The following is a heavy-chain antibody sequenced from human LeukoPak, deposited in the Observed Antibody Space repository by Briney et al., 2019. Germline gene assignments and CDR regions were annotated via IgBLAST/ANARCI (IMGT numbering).Heavy chain of an antibody. CDR2: IWYDGSNK. J-gene: IGHJ4*02. Sequence: GGSLRLSCAASGFTFSTYAMHWVRQAPGKGLEWVAVIWYDGSNKYYADSVKGRFTISRDNSKNTLYLQMNSLRAEDTAVYYCARDGPGYFDYWGQGTLVTVSS. CDR1: GFTFSTYA. V-gene: IGHV3-33*08. CDR3: ARDGPGYFDY.